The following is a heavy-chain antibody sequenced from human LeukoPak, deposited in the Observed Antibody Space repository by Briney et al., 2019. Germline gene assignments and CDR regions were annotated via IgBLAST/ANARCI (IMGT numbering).Heavy chain of an antibody. CDR2: ISYDGSTK. D-gene: IGHD4-17*01. CDR3: ARPPTVTPFSAEYFQH. CDR1: GFIVSNNY. V-gene: IGHV3-30*03. J-gene: IGHJ1*01. Sequence: GGSLRLSCAASGFIVSNNYMSWVRQAPGKGLEWVAVISYDGSTKYYADSVNGRFTISRDNSKNTLYLQMNSLRPEDTAVYYCARPPTVTPFSAEYFQHWGQGTLVTVSS.